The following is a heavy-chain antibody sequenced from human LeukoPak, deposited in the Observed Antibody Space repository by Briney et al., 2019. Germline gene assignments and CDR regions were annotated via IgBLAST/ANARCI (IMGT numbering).Heavy chain of an antibody. V-gene: IGHV1-18*01. CDR3: ARGVYYYDSSGYQGAFDI. CDR1: GYTFTNYG. Sequence: ASVKVSCKASGYTFTNYGVSWVRQAPGQGLEWMGWISAYNGYTNYAQKFQFRVTMTTDTSTSTAYMELRSLTSDDTAVYYCARGVYYYDSSGYQGAFDIWGQGTMVTVSS. J-gene: IGHJ3*02. D-gene: IGHD3-22*01. CDR2: ISAYNGYT.